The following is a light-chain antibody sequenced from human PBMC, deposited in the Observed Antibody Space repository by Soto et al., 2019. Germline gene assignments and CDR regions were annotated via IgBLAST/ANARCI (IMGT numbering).Light chain of an antibody. Sequence: QSVLTQPPSASGTPGQRVTISCSGSSSNIGSNYVYWYQQLPGTAPKLLIYRNNQRPSGVPDRFSGSKSGTSASLAISGLRSEDVAVYYCAAWEVCLSALYVFGTRTKVPV. J-gene: IGLJ1*01. CDR1: SSNIGSNY. V-gene: IGLV1-47*01. CDR2: RNN. CDR3: AAWEVCLSALYV.